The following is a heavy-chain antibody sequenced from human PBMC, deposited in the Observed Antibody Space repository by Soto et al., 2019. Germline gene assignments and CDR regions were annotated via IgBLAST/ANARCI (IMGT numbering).Heavy chain of an antibody. D-gene: IGHD3-9*01. CDR3: ARGYDILTGYNDY. CDR2: IYYSGST. V-gene: IGHV4-59*01. CDR1: GGSISSYY. J-gene: IGHJ4*02. Sequence: SETLSLTCTVSGGSISSYYWSWIRQPPGKGLEWIGYIYYSGSTNYNPSLKSRVTISVDTSKNQFSLKLSSVTAADTAVYYCARGYDILTGYNDYWGQGTLVTVSS.